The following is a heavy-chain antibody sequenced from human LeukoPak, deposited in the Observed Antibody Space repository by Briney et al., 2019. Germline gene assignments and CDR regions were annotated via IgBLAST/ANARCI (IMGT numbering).Heavy chain of an antibody. V-gene: IGHV3-30*18. Sequence: GRSLRLSCAASGFTFSSYGIHWVRQAPGKGLEWVAVISYDGSNKYYADSVKGRFTISRDNSKNTLYLQMNSLRAEDTAVYYYAKNWNYFDDWGQGTLVTVSS. D-gene: IGHD1-1*01. J-gene: IGHJ4*02. CDR3: AKNWNYFDD. CDR1: GFTFSSYG. CDR2: ISYDGSNK.